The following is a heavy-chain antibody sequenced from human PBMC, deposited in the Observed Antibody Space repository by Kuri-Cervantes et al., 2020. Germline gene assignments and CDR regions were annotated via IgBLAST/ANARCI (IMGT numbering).Heavy chain of an antibody. D-gene: IGHD3-3*01. Sequence: GESLKISCAASGFTFSSYWMSWVRQAPGKGLEWVANIKQDGSEKYYVDSVKGRFTISRDNAKNSLYLQMNSLRAEDTAVYYCAKAGSRITIFGVVPRPNWYFDLWGRGTLVTVSS. CDR3: AKAGSRITIFGVVPRPNWYFDL. CDR2: IKQDGSEK. CDR1: GFTFSSYW. V-gene: IGHV3-7*03. J-gene: IGHJ2*01.